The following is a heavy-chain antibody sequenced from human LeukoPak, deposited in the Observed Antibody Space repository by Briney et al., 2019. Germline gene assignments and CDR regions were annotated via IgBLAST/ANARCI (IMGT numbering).Heavy chain of an antibody. V-gene: IGHV1-2*02. CDR2: INPNSGGT. CDR1: GYTFTGYY. CDR3: ARVTGIFYQPINWFDP. D-gene: IGHD2/OR15-2a*01. J-gene: IGHJ5*02. Sequence: GASVKVSCKASGYTFTGYYMHWVRQAPGQGLEWMGWINPNSGGTNYAQKFQGRVTMTRDTSISTAYMELSRLRSDDTAVYYCARVTGIFYQPINWFDPWGQGTLVTVSS.